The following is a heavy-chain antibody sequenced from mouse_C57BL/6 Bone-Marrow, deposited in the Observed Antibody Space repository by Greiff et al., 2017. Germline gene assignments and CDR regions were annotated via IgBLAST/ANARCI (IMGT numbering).Heavy chain of an antibody. CDR3: TSYDGYPIFDY. V-gene: IGHV1-5*01. D-gene: IGHD2-3*01. CDR2: IYPGNSDT. Sequence: VQLQQSGTVLARPGASVKMSCKTSGYTFTSYWMHWVKQRPGQGLEWIGAIYPGNSDTSYNQKFKGKANLTAVTSASTAYMELSSLTNKDSAVYSCTSYDGYPIFDYWGQGTTLTVSS. CDR1: GYTFTSYW. J-gene: IGHJ2*01.